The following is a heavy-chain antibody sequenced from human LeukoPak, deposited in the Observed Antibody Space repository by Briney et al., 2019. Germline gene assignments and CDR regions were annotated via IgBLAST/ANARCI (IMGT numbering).Heavy chain of an antibody. CDR3: ARDAPHNWFDP. Sequence: SETLSLTCTVSGGSISSSSTYNWGWIRQPPGKGLEWIGSIYYSGSTYYNPSLKSRVTISVDTSKNQFSLKLSSVTAADTAVYYCARDAPHNWFDPWGQGTLVIVSS. V-gene: IGHV4-39*07. CDR2: IYYSGST. CDR1: GGSISSSSTYN. J-gene: IGHJ5*02.